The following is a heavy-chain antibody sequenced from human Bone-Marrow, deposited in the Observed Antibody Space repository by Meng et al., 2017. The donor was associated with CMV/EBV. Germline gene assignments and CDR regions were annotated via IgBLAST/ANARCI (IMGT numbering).Heavy chain of an antibody. V-gene: IGHV4-30-4*01. D-gene: IGHD4-17*01. J-gene: IGHJ5*02. CDR2: IYYSGST. Sequence: TVSGGSISSGDDYWSWIRQPPGKGLEWIGYIYYSGSTYYNPSLKSRVTISVDTSKNQFSLKLSSVTAADTAVYYCAREFTVTTGFDPWGQGTLVTVSS. CDR3: AREFTVTTGFDP. CDR1: GGSISSGDDY.